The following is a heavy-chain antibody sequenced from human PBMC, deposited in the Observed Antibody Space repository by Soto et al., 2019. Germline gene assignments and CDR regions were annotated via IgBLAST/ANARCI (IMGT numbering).Heavy chain of an antibody. J-gene: IGHJ4*02. V-gene: IGHV1-3*01. Sequence: QVQLVQSGAEVKKPGASVKVSCKASGYTFTSYAMHWVRQAPGQRLEWMGWINAGNGNTKYSQKFQGRVTITRDTSASTAYMELSSLRSEDTAVYYCARVTGYSYGYYYYWGQGTRVTVSS. D-gene: IGHD5-18*01. CDR3: ARVTGYSYGYYYY. CDR2: INAGNGNT. CDR1: GYTFTSYA.